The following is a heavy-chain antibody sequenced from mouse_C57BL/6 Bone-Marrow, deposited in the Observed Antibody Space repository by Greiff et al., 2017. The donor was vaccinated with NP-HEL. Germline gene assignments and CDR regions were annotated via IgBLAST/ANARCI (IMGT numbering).Heavy chain of an antibody. CDR1: GFTFSDYY. V-gene: IGHV5-16*01. D-gene: IGHD2-4*01. Sequence: EVQLVESEGGLVQPGSSMKLSCTASGFTFSDYYMAWVRQVPEKGLEWVANINYDGSSTYYLDSLKSRFIISRDNAKNILYLQMSSLKSEDTATYYCAREGGLRRRTYAMDYWGQEPQSPSPQ. J-gene: IGHJ4*01. CDR3: AREGGLRRRTYAMDY. CDR2: INYDGSST.